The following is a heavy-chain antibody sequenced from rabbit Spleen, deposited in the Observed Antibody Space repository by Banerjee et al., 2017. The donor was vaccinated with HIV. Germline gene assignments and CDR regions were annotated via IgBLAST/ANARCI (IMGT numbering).Heavy chain of an antibody. CDR2: IDGGSKGNT. CDR3: ARDGSGWGANFNL. D-gene: IGHD4-1*01. Sequence: QSLEESGGDLVKPGESLTLTCIASGVSFSGSSYMCWVRQAPGKGLEWIACIDGGSKGNTYYASWAKGRFTVSKTSSTTVTLQMTSLTAADMATYFCARDGSGWGANFNLWGPGTLVTVS. V-gene: IGHV1S40*01. CDR1: GVSFSGSSY. J-gene: IGHJ4*01.